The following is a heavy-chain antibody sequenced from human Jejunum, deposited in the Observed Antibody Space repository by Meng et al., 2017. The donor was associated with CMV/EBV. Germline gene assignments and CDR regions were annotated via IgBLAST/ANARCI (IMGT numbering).Heavy chain of an antibody. CDR2: IYSGGTT. CDR3: VRNLGYTYGLVS. J-gene: IGHJ5*02. Sequence: EVQVVEAGGGLVQAGESLRPSCSASGFSVSNNYMRWVRQAPGKGLEWVTLIYSGGTTFYADSVKGRFTISRDNSKNVLYLQMNSVRAEDTALYHCVRNLGYTYGLVSWGQGTLVTVSS. D-gene: IGHD5-18*01. V-gene: IGHV3-66*01. CDR1: GFSVSNNY.